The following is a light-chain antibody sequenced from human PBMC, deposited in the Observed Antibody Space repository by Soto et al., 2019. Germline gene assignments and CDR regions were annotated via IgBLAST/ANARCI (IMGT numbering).Light chain of an antibody. J-gene: IGKJ3*01. CDR1: QNINNW. Sequence: DIQMTQSTSTLSASVGDRVTITCRASQNINNWLAWSQQKPGKAPKVLIYGASTLESGVPSRFSGSGSGTEFTLTINSLQPADVATYYCQQHGDYPLTFGPGTRVDV. CDR3: QQHGDYPLT. CDR2: GAS. V-gene: IGKV1-5*03.